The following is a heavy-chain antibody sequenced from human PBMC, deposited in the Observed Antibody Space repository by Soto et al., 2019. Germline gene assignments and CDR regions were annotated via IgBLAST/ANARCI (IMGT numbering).Heavy chain of an antibody. J-gene: IGHJ5*02. V-gene: IGHV1-2*04. D-gene: IGHD2-21*02. CDR2: INPKRGGT. CDR3: ARPVVTGSYSFDP. Sequence: ASVKVSCKASGYTFSGYYIHWVRQAPGQGLEWMVWINPKRGGTNYAQKFQGWVTMTRDTSTSTAYMELSRLRSDDTAVYYCARPVVTGSYSFDPWGQGTLVTVSS. CDR1: GYTFSGYY.